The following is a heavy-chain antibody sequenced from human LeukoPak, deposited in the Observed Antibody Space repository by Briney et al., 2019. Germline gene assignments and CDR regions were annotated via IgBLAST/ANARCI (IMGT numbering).Heavy chain of an antibody. Sequence: GGSLRLSCAASGFTFSSYAMSWVRQAPGKGLEWVSAISGSGGYTYYADSVKGRFTISRDNSKNTLYLQMNSLRAEDTAVYYCARASGYSSGWYEDAFDIWGQGTMVTVSS. J-gene: IGHJ3*02. CDR3: ARASGYSSGWYEDAFDI. D-gene: IGHD6-19*01. V-gene: IGHV3-23*01. CDR1: GFTFSSYA. CDR2: ISGSGGYT.